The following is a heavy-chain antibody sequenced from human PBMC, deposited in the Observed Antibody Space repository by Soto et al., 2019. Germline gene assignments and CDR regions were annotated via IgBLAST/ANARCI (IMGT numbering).Heavy chain of an antibody. D-gene: IGHD3-22*01. CDR3: AREGDYYDSSGYLDY. V-gene: IGHV3-33*01. J-gene: IGHJ4*02. CDR2: IWYDGSNK. Sequence: VRQAPVKGLEWVAVIWYDGSNKYYADSVKGRFTISRDNSKNTLYLQMNSLRAEDTAVYYCAREGDYYDSSGYLDYWGQGTLVTVSS.